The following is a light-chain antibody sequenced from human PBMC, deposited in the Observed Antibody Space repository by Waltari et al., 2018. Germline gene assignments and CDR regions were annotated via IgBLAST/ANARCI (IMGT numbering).Light chain of an antibody. CDR2: YAS. Sequence: ITCQASQSIGSGLHWFQQKPDQSPKLLIKYASQSISGVPSRFSGSGSGTDFTLTINSLEAEDAATYYCHQSSSPWTFGQGTKVEIK. J-gene: IGKJ1*01. CDR1: QSIGSG. CDR3: HQSSSPWT. V-gene: IGKV6-21*02.